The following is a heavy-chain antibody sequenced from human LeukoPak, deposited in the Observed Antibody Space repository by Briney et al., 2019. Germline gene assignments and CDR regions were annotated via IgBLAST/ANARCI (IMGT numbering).Heavy chain of an antibody. D-gene: IGHD6-13*01. CDR3: ARASWVSSIDAVR. CDR1: GFTCSSYA. V-gene: IGHV3-23*01. Sequence: HGGSLRLSCAASGFTCSSYAMSSVPQAKRKGLEWVSSIRGNCETFYADSVKGRFTLSSDISRNTVYFQLNNLRVGDTDIYYCARASWVSSIDAVRWGQGTLVTVSS. J-gene: IGHJ4*02. CDR2: IRGNCET.